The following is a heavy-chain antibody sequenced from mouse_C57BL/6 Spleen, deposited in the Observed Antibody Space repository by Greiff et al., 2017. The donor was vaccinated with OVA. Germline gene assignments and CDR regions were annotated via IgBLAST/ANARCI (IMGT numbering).Heavy chain of an antibody. CDR3: ARAYGSVYFDV. Sequence: EVKLVESEGGLVQPGSSMKLSCTASGFTFSDYYMAWVRQVPEKGLEWVANINYDGSSTYYLDSLKSRFIISRDNAKNILYLQMSSLKSEDTATYYCARAYGSVYFDVWGTGTTVTVSS. J-gene: IGHJ1*03. CDR2: INYDGSST. D-gene: IGHD1-1*01. V-gene: IGHV5-16*01. CDR1: GFTFSDYY.